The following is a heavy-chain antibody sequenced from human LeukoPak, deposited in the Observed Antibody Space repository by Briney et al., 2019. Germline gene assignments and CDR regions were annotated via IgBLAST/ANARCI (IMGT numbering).Heavy chain of an antibody. D-gene: IGHD3-10*01. Sequence: ASVKVSCTASGYTFTGYYMHWVRQAPGQGLEWMGWINPNSGGTNYAQKFQGRVTMTRDTSISTAYMELSRLRSDDTAVYYCARDGGSGSYYYYGMDVWGQGTTVTVSS. J-gene: IGHJ6*02. CDR2: INPNSGGT. V-gene: IGHV1-2*02. CDR3: ARDGGSGSYYYYGMDV. CDR1: GYTFTGYY.